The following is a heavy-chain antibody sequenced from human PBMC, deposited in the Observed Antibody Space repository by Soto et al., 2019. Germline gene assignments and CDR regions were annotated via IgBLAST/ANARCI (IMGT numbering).Heavy chain of an antibody. CDR1: GFTFTSSA. J-gene: IGHJ4*02. D-gene: IGHD6-19*01. CDR2: IVVGSGNT. V-gene: IGHV1-58*01. CDR3: AAISSGWYPFDY. Sequence: QMQLVQSGPEVKKPGTSVKVSCKASGFTFTSSAVQWVRQARGQCLEWIGWIVVGSGNTNYAQKFQERVTITRDMYTSTAYMELSSLRSEDTAVYYCAAISSGWYPFDYWGQGTLVAVSS.